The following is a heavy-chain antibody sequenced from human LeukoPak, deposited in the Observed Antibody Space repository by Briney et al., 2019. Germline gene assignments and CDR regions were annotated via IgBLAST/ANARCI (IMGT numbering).Heavy chain of an antibody. CDR1: GFTFSDYY. J-gene: IGHJ3*02. V-gene: IGHV3-11*04. CDR2: ISSSGSTI. CDR3: ARSGAGIYSYGQGTFDI. Sequence: TAGGSLRLSCAASGFTFSDYYMSWIRQAPGKGLEWVSYISSSGSTIYYADSVKGRFTISRDNAKNSLYLQMNSLRAEDTAVYYCARSGAGIYSYGQGTFDIWGQGTMVTVSS. D-gene: IGHD5-18*01.